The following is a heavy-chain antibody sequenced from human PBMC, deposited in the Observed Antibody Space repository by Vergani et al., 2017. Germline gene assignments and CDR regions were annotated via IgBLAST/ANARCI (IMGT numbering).Heavy chain of an antibody. CDR1: GGSISSGSYY. V-gene: IGHV4-61*02. Sequence: QVQLQESGPGLVKPSQTLSLTCTVSGGSISSGSYYWSWIRQPAGKGLEWIGRIYTSGSTNYNPSLKSRVTISVDTSKNQLSLKRSSVTAADTAVSYCARVTSSWYDYDYIDVWGKGTTVTVSS. CDR2: IYTSGST. D-gene: IGHD6-13*01. CDR3: ARVTSSWYDYDYIDV. J-gene: IGHJ6*03.